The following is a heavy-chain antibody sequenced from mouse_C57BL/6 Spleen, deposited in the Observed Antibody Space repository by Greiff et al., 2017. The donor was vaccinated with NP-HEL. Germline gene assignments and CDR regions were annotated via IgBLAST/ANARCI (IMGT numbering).Heavy chain of an antibody. D-gene: IGHD3-2*02. V-gene: IGHV1-82*01. J-gene: IGHJ3*01. Sequence: QVQLQQSGPELVKPGASVKISCKASGYAFSSSWMNWVKQRPGKGLEWIGRIYPGDGDTNYNGKFKGKATLTADKSSSTAYMQLSSLTSEDSAVYFCARTDSSGYSWFAYWGQGTLVTVSA. CDR2: IYPGDGDT. CDR1: GYAFSSSW. CDR3: ARTDSSGYSWFAY.